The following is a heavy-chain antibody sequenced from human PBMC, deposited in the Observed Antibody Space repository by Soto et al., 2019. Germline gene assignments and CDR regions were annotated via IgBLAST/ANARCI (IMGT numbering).Heavy chain of an antibody. CDR3: AKGTGGVVVIKLFAFDI. Sequence: PGGSLRLSCAASGFTFSSYAMSWVRQAPGKGLEWVSAISGSGGSTYYADSVKGRFTISRDNSKNTLYLQMNSLRAEDTAVYYCAKGTGGVVVIKLFAFDIWGQGTMVTVSS. D-gene: IGHD3-22*01. CDR2: ISGSGGST. J-gene: IGHJ3*02. V-gene: IGHV3-23*01. CDR1: GFTFSSYA.